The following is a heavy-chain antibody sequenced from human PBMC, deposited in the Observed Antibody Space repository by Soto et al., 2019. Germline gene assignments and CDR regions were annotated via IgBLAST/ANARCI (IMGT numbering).Heavy chain of an antibody. J-gene: IGHJ4*02. CDR3: AIDSSSGTFDY. CDR2: ISSSSSYI. Sequence: GGSLRLSCAASGFTFSSYSMNWVRQAPGKGLEWVSSISSSSSYIYYADSVKGRFTISRDNAKNSLYLQMNSLRAEDTAVHYCAIDSSSGTFDYWGQGTLVTVSS. V-gene: IGHV3-21*01. CDR1: GFTFSSYS. D-gene: IGHD6-6*01.